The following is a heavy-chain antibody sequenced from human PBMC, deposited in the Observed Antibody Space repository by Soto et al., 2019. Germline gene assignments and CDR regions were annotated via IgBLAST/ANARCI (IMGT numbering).Heavy chain of an antibody. J-gene: IGHJ4*02. CDR1: GFPFSSYA. V-gene: IGHV3-30-3*01. CDR3: ARSSIAARPPDY. Sequence: GGSLRLSCAASGFPFSSYAMHWVRPAPGKGLEWVAVISYDGSNKYYADSVKGRFTISRDNSKNTLYLQMNSLRAEDTAVYYCARSSIAARPPDYWGQGTLVTVSS. CDR2: ISYDGSNK. D-gene: IGHD6-6*01.